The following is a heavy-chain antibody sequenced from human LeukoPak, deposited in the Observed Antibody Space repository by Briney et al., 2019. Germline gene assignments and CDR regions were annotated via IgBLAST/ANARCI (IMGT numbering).Heavy chain of an antibody. CDR3: ARGWGYCSGGSCYSDAFDI. J-gene: IGHJ3*02. D-gene: IGHD2-15*01. V-gene: IGHV4-59*01. CDR2: IYYSGST. CDR1: GGSISSYC. Sequence: SETLSLTCTVSGGSISSYCWSWIRQPPGKGLEWIGYIYYSGSTNYNPSLKSRVTISVDTSKNQFSLKLSSVAAADTAVYYCARGWGYCSGGSCYSDAFDIWGQGTMVTVSS.